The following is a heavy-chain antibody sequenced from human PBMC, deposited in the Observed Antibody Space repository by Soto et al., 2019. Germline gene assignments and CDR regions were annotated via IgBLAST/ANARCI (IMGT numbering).Heavy chain of an antibody. CDR2: IYYSGST. V-gene: IGHV4-39*07. J-gene: IGHJ4*02. Sequence: PSETLSLTCTVSGDPVSSSSYYWGWIRQPPGKGLEWIGSIYYSGSTNYSPSLETRVIISVDTSKNQFSLKLSSVTAADTAVYYCARAIDGYFDYWGQGTLVTVSS. CDR1: GDPVSSSSYY. CDR3: ARAIDGYFDY.